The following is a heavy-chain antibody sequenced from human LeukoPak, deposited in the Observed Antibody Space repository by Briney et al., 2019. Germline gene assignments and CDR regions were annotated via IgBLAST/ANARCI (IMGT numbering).Heavy chain of an antibody. J-gene: IGHJ4*02. D-gene: IGHD2-15*01. CDR3: ARDPNCSGGSCYSGFDY. Sequence: QAGGSLRLSCAASGFTFGSYYMTWVRQAPGKGLEWVANIKEDGSETYYVDSVKGRFTISRDNAKNSLYLQMNSLRAEDTAVYYCARDPNCSGGSCYSGFDYWGQGTLVTVSS. CDR1: GFTFGSYY. V-gene: IGHV3-7*01. CDR2: IKEDGSET.